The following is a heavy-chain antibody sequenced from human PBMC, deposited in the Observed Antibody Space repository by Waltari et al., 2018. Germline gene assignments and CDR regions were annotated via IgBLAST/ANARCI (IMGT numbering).Heavy chain of an antibody. CDR1: GGSISSYF. J-gene: IGHJ3*02. CDR3: ASTGGLWDAFDI. V-gene: IGHV4-4*07. CDR2: IYTSGST. Sequence: QVQLQESGPGMVNPSDTLSLTCAVSGGSISSYFWSWSRQPAGKGLEWIGRIYTSGSTNYNPSLKSRVTMSVDTSKNQFSLKLSSVTAADTAVYYCASTGGLWDAFDIWGQGTMVTVSS. D-gene: IGHD2-21*01.